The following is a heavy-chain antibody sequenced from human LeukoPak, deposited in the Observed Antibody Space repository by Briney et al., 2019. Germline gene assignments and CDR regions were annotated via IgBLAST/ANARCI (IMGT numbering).Heavy chain of an antibody. J-gene: IGHJ4*02. CDR3: AKDYAVGSIDY. CDR2: ISRSGEST. D-gene: IGHD3-16*01. CDR1: GFTFSGFA. Sequence: GGSLRLSCAASGFTFSGFAMSWIRQAPGKGLEWASSISRSGESTFYADSVRGRFTISRDNSKNTVSLQMESLRAEDTALYYCAKDYAVGSIDYWGQGTLVTVSS. V-gene: IGHV3-23*01.